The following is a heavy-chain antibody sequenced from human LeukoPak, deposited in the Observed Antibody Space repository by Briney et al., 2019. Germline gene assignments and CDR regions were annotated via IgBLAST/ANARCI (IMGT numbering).Heavy chain of an antibody. D-gene: IGHD2-2*01. V-gene: IGHV3-7*02. CDR2: IKHDGSER. CDR3: ARGAPMPDDY. CDR1: GFTFKNYW. Sequence: GGSLRLACSVSGFTFKNYWMSWVRQAPGKGLEWVANIKHDGSERYYVDSVKGRFTISRDNAKNSLYLQMNSLRAEDTAVYYCARGAPMPDDYWGQGTLVTVSS. J-gene: IGHJ4*02.